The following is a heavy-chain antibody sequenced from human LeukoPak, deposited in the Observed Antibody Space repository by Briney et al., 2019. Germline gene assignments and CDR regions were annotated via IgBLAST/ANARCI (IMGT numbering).Heavy chain of an antibody. V-gene: IGHV4-61*01. CDR3: ASRVYVWGSYRQGDYFDY. D-gene: IGHD3-16*02. Sequence: TSETLSLTRTVSGGSVSNGSYYWSWIRQPPGKGLEWIGYIYYSGSTNYNPSLKSRVTISVDTSKNQFSLKLSSVTAADTAVYYCASRVYVWGSYRQGDYFDYWGQGTLVTVSS. CDR1: GGSVSNGSYY. CDR2: IYYSGST. J-gene: IGHJ4*02.